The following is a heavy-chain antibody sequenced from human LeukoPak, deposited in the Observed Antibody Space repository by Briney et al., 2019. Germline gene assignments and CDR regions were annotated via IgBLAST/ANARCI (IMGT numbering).Heavy chain of an antibody. D-gene: IGHD3-9*01. Sequence: ASVKVSCKASGGTFSSYAISWVRQAPGQGLEWMGRIIPIRGIANYAQKFQGRVTITADKSTSTAYMELSSLRSEDTAVYYCARGGYDILTGPGYFDYWGQGTLVTVSS. J-gene: IGHJ4*02. CDR2: IIPIRGIA. CDR3: ARGGYDILTGPGYFDY. V-gene: IGHV1-69*04. CDR1: GGTFSSYA.